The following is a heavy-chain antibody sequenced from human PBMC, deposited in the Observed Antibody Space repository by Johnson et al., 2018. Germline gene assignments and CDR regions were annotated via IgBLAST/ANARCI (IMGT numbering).Heavy chain of an antibody. J-gene: IGHJ6*03. CDR1: GGSISSYY. Sequence: QVQLVESGPGLVKPSETLSLTCTVSGGSISSYYWSWIRQPPGKGLAWIGYIYYSGSTNYNPSLKSRVTISVDTSKNQFSLKLSSVTAADTAVYYCARGVGISYGQYYYYYYMDVWGKGTTVTVSS. D-gene: IGHD5-18*01. CDR2: IYYSGST. V-gene: IGHV4-59*01. CDR3: ARGVGISYGQYYYYYYMDV.